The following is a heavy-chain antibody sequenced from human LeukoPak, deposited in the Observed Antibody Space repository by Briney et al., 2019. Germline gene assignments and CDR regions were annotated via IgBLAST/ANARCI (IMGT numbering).Heavy chain of an antibody. CDR1: GYTFTGYY. J-gene: IGHJ6*03. D-gene: IGHD6-19*01. CDR2: INPNSGGT. V-gene: IGHV1-2*02. Sequence: ASVKVSCKASGYTFTGYYMHWVRQAPGQGLERMGWINPNSGGTNYAQKFQGRVTMTRDTSISTAYMELSRLRSDDTAVYYCARDLIAVAGTYYYYMDVWGKGTTVTVSS. CDR3: ARDLIAVAGTYYYYMDV.